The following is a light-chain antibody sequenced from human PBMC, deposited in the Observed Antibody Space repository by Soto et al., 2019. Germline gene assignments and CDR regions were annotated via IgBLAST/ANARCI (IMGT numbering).Light chain of an antibody. CDR1: QSVSSN. CDR3: QQYNNWPPLT. V-gene: IGKV3-15*01. CDR2: GAS. Sequence: EIVMTQSPATLSVSPGERATLSCRASQSVSSNLAWYQQKPGQAPRLLIYGASSRATGIPARFSGSGSATELTLTISSLQSEDFAVYYCQQYNNWPPLTFGGGNKVEIK. J-gene: IGKJ4*01.